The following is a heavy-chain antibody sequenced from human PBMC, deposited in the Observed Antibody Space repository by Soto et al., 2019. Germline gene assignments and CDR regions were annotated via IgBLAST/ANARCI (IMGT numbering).Heavy chain of an antibody. CDR3: ARDPGYSTTWHQAFDI. J-gene: IGHJ3*02. Sequence: QVPPVQSGAGGKKPGAPVEGPRKASGYNFNSYGISWVRQAPGQGPEWMGRISTYKGNTNYVQKLQGRVTMTTDTSTNTAYMELRSLRYDDTAVYYCARDPGYSTTWHQAFDIWGQGTMVTVSS. CDR1: GYNFNSYG. CDR2: ISTYKGNT. V-gene: IGHV1-18*01. D-gene: IGHD6-13*01.